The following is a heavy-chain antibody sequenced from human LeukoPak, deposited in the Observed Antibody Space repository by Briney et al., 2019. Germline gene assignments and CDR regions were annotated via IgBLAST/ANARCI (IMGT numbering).Heavy chain of an antibody. CDR3: ARATYYYDSSGSPRWFDP. Sequence: NPGGSLRLSCAASGFTFSDYYMSWIRQAPGKGLEWVSYISSSGSTICYADSVKGRFTISRDNAKNSLYLQMNSLRAEDTAVYYCARATYYYDSSGSPRWFDPWGQGTLVTVSS. V-gene: IGHV3-11*04. CDR1: GFTFSDYY. J-gene: IGHJ5*02. CDR2: ISSSGSTI. D-gene: IGHD3-22*01.